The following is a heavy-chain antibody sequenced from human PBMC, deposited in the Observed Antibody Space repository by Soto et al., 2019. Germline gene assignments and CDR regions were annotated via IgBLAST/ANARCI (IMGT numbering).Heavy chain of an antibody. Sequence: QITLKESGPTLVKPTQTLTLTCTFSGFSLSTSGVGVGWIRQPPGKALEWLALIYWDDDKRYSPSLKSRLTITKDTSKNQVVLTMTNIDPMDTATYFCARDSSGYYGFDYWGQGTLVTVFS. D-gene: IGHD3-22*01. V-gene: IGHV2-5*02. CDR2: IYWDDDK. CDR1: GFSLSTSGVG. J-gene: IGHJ4*02. CDR3: ARDSSGYYGFDY.